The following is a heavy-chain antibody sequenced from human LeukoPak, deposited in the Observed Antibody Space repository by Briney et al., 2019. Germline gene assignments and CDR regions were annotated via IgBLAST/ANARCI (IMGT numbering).Heavy chain of an antibody. Sequence: PGGSLRLSCAASGFTFSSYWMHWVRQVPGKGLVRVSRINSDGTSTSYADSVKGRFTISRDNSKNTLYLQMNNLRADDTAVYYCARGSSGSGSFEYWGQGTLVTVSS. J-gene: IGHJ4*02. V-gene: IGHV3-74*01. D-gene: IGHD3-10*01. CDR1: GFTFSSYW. CDR2: INSDGTST. CDR3: ARGSSGSGSFEY.